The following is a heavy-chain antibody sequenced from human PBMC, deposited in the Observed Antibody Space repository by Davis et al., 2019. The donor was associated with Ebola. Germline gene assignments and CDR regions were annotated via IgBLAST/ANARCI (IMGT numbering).Heavy chain of an antibody. CDR2: IRYDGSNK. CDR1: GFTFSSYG. CDR3: AREPNYYDSLY. V-gene: IGHV3-30*02. Sequence: GESLKISCAASGFTFSSYGMHWVRQAPGKGLEWVAFIRYDGSNKYYADSVKGRFTISRDNAKNSLYLQMNSLRAEDTAVYYCAREPNYYDSLYWGQGTLVTVSS. D-gene: IGHD3-22*01. J-gene: IGHJ4*02.